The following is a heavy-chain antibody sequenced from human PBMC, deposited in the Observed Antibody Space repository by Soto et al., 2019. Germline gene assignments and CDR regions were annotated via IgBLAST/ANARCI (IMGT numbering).Heavy chain of an antibody. V-gene: IGHV4-59*01. CDR2: IYYSGST. J-gene: IGHJ6*02. CDR3: ARRDYYDRHTGMDV. Sequence: PSETLSLTCTVSGGPISSYYWSWIRQPPGKGLEWIGYIYYSGSTNYNPSLKSRVTISVDTSKNQFSLKLSSVTAADTAVYYCARRDYYDRHTGMDVWGQGTTVTVSS. D-gene: IGHD3-22*01. CDR1: GGPISSYY.